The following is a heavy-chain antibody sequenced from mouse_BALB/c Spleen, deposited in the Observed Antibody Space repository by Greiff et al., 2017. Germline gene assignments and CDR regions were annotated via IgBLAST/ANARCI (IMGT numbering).Heavy chain of an antibody. J-gene: IGHJ3*01. CDR1: GFTFTDYY. V-gene: IGHV7-3*02. Sequence: EVKLVESGGGLVQPGGSLRLSCATSGFTFTDYYMSWVRQPPGKALEWLGFIRNKANGYTTEYSASVKGRFTISRDNSQSILYLQMNTLRAEDSATYYCARGITGFAYWGQGTLVTVSA. CDR2: IRNKANGYTT. D-gene: IGHD2-4*01. CDR3: ARGITGFAY.